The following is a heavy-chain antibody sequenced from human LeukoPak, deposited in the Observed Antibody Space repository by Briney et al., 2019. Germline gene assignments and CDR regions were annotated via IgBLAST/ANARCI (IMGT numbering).Heavy chain of an antibody. V-gene: IGHV4-59*01. CDR2: INYSEST. Sequence: PSETLSLTCTVSSGSINTYYWSWIRQPPGKGLEWVGYINYSESTNYNPSLKSRVPISLDTSKFQFSLKVPSVTTADTAVYYCARAGRAGNYGYYFDYWGRGMLVTVSS. CDR1: SGSINTYY. J-gene: IGHJ4*02. D-gene: IGHD3-10*01. CDR3: ARAGRAGNYGYYFDY.